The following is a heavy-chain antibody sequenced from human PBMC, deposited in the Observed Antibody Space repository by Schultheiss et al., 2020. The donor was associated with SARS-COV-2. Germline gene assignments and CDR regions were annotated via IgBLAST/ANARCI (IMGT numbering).Heavy chain of an antibody. V-gene: IGHV3-21*01. J-gene: IGHJ3*02. D-gene: IGHD6-19*01. CDR2: ISSSSSYI. Sequence: GESLKISCAASGFTFSSYAMHWVRQAPGKGLEWVSSISSSSSYIYYADSVKGRFTISRDNAKNSLDLQMNSLRAEDTAVYYCARLGSGWYAFDIWGQGTMVTVSS. CDR1: GFTFSSYA. CDR3: ARLGSGWYAFDI.